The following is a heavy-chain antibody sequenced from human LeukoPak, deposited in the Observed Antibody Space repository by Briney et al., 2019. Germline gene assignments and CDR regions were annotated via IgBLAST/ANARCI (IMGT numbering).Heavy chain of an antibody. V-gene: IGHV3-48*03. CDR1: GFTFSSYE. Sequence: GGSLRLSCAASGFTFSSYEMDWVRRAPGKGLEWVSYIGSSGGSRYYADSVKGRFTSSRDNAKNSLYLQMNSLRVEDTAVYCCAREDGDAFDIWGQGTMVSVSS. CDR2: IGSSGGSR. D-gene: IGHD5-24*01. CDR3: AREDGDAFDI. J-gene: IGHJ3*02.